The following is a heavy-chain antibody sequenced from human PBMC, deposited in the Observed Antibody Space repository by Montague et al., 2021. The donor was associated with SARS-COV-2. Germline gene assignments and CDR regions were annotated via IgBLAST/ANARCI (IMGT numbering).Heavy chain of an antibody. D-gene: IGHD1-26*01. V-gene: IGHV4-39*01. CDR2: IYSTGTT. CDR3: VRPEWVVDH. J-gene: IGHJ5*02. CDR1: GDSINSGDYY. Sequence: SETLSLTCTVPGDSINSGDYYWGLIRQAPGKGLEWVGSIYSTGTTYYNPSLTSRHTVSIDTSKKMFPLTMTSVTAADTALYYCVRPEWVVDHWGQGILVTVSS.